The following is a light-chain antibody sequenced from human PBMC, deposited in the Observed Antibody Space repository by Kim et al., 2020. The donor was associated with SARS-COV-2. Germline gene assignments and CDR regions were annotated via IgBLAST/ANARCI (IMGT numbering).Light chain of an antibody. Sequence: SPGESATLACRASQTVYSNFFAWYQQKPGQAPRLLIYAASTRATGIPNRFSGSGSGTDFALTFNRLEPEDFALYSFHQYGSAPWTFGQGTKVDIK. CDR2: AAS. CDR3: HQYGSAPWT. V-gene: IGKV3-20*01. J-gene: IGKJ1*01. CDR1: QTVYSNF.